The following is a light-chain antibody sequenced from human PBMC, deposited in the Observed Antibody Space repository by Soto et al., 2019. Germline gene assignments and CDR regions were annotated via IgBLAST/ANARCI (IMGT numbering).Light chain of an antibody. CDR3: QQYGSTPRLT. CDR2: GAS. J-gene: IGKJ2*01. Sequence: EIVLTQSPGTLSLSPGERATLSCRASQSVSISHLAWYQQKPGQAPRLLIYGASIRATGIPDRFSGSGSGTDFTLTISTLEPEDFAVYYCQQYGSTPRLTFGQGTKLEIK. CDR1: QSVSISH. V-gene: IGKV3-20*01.